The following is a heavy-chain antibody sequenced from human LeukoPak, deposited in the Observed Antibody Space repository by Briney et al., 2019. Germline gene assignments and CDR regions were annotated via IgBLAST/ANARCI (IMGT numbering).Heavy chain of an antibody. CDR3: ARRRDYFGGSNGFDI. CDR1: GYSFTNYW. V-gene: IGHV5-51*01. CDR2: IYPGDSDA. Sequence: GESLKISCKGSGYSFTNYWIAWVRQMPGKGLEWMGTIYPGDSDAKYSPSFEGQVTISADKSISTAYLQWRSLKPSDTAMYYCARRRDYFGGSNGFDIWGQGTMVTVSS. J-gene: IGHJ3*02. D-gene: IGHD2/OR15-2a*01.